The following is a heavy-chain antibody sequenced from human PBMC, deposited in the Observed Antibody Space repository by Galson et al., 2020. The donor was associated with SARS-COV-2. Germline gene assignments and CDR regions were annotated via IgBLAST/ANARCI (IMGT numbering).Heavy chain of an antibody. J-gene: IGHJ6*02. CDR1: GFTVSSNY. CDR2: IYSGGST. Sequence: GGSLRLSCAASGFTVSSNYMSWVRQAPGKGLEWVSVIYSGGSTYYADSVKGRFTISRDNSKNTLYLQMNSLRAEDTAVYYCARSSYSSSWSYYYYGIDVWGQGTTVTVSS. D-gene: IGHD6-13*01. CDR3: ARSSYSSSWSYYYYGIDV. V-gene: IGHV3-66*01.